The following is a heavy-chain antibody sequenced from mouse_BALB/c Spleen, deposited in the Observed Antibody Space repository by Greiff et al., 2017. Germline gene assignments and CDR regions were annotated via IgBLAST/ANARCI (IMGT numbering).Heavy chain of an antibody. Sequence: EVKLEESGGGLVKPGGSLKLSCAASGFTFSSYAMSWVRQTPEKRLEWVASISSGGSTYYPDSVKGRFTISRDNARNILYLQMSSLRSEDTAMYYCARRDDGYYVSPFAYWGQGTLVTVSA. V-gene: IGHV5-6-5*01. D-gene: IGHD2-3*01. CDR3: ARRDDGYYVSPFAY. CDR1: GFTFSSYA. J-gene: IGHJ3*01. CDR2: ISSGGST.